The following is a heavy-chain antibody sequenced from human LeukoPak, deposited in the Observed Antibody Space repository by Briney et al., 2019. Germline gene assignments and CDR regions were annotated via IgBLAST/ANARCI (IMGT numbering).Heavy chain of an antibody. Sequence: ASVKVSCKVSGYTLTELSMHWVRQAPGKGLEWMGGFDPEDGETIYAQKFQGRVTMTEDTSTDTAYMELSSLRSEDTAVYYCATDPGEYVWGSYRYVYWGQGTLVTVSS. J-gene: IGHJ4*02. CDR1: GYTLTELS. D-gene: IGHD3-16*02. CDR2: FDPEDGET. V-gene: IGHV1-24*01. CDR3: ATDPGEYVWGSYRYVY.